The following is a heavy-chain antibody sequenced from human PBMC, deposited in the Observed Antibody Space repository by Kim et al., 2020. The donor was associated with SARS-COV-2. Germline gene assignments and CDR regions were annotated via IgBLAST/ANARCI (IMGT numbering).Heavy chain of an antibody. CDR2: ISYDGSNK. V-gene: IGHV3-30*04. CDR3: ASGSYYPLFDY. Sequence: GGSLRLSCAASGFTFSSYAMHWVRQAPGKGLEWVAVISYDGSNKYYVDSVKGRFTISRDNSKNTLYLQMNSLRAEDTAVYYCASGSYYPLFDYWGQGTLVTVSS. D-gene: IGHD1-26*01. CDR1: GFTFSSYA. J-gene: IGHJ4*02.